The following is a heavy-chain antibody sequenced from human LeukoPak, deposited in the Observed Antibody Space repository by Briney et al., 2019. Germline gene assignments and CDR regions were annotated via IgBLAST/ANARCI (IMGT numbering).Heavy chain of an antibody. CDR2: ISSSGSTI. J-gene: IGHJ5*02. CDR3: ARDLDGDYVHLFDP. Sequence: KPGGSLRLSCAASGFTFSDYYMSWIRQAPGKGLEWVSYISSSGSTIYYADSVKGRFTISRDNAKNSLYLQMNSLRAEDTAVYYCARDLDGDYVHLFDPWGQGTLVTVSS. D-gene: IGHD4-17*01. V-gene: IGHV3-11*01. CDR1: GFTFSDYY.